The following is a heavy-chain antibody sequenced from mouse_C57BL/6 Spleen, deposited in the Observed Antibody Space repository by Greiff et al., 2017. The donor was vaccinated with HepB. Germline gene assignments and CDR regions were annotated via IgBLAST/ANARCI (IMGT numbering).Heavy chain of an antibody. D-gene: IGHD1-1*01. CDR2: IHPNSGST. CDR1: GYTFTSYW. CDR3: ARSTYYYGSSGFAY. Sequence: VQLQQSGAELVKPGASVKLSCKASGYTFTSYWMHWVKQRPGQGLEWIGMIHPNSGSTNYNVKFKSKATLTVDKSSSTAYMQLSSLTSEDSAVYYCARSTYYYGSSGFAYWGQGTLVTVSA. J-gene: IGHJ3*01. V-gene: IGHV1-64*01.